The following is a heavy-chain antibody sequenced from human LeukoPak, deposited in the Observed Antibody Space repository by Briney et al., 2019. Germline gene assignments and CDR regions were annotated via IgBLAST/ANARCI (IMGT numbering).Heavy chain of an antibody. CDR2: IWFDGSNK. J-gene: IGHJ6*02. CDR3: ARERSSWHTYGMDV. V-gene: IGHV3-33*01. Sequence: GGSLRLSCAASGFTFSGYGMHWVRQAPGKGLEWVAVIWFDGSNKYYADSVKGRFTISRDNSKNTLSLQMNSLRAEDTAVYYCARERSSWHTYGMDVWGQGTTVTASS. D-gene: IGHD6-13*01. CDR1: GFTFSGYG.